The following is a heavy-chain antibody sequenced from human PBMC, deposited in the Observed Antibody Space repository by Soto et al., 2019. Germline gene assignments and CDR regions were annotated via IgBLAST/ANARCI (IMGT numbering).Heavy chain of an antibody. D-gene: IGHD4-17*01. CDR1: GGSISSSSYY. V-gene: IGHV4-39*01. CDR2: IYYSGST. CDR3: ARPKKYGDYVDY. J-gene: IGHJ4*02. Sequence: SETLSLTCTVSGGSISSSSYYWGWIRQPPGKGLEWIGSIYYSGSTYYNPSLKSRVTISVDTSKNQFSLKLSSVTAADTAVYYCARPKKYGDYVDYWGQGTLVTVSS.